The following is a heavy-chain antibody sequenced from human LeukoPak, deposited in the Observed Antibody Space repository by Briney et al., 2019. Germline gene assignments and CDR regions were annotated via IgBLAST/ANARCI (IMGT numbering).Heavy chain of an antibody. J-gene: IGHJ4*02. D-gene: IGHD5-18*01. CDR3: ARIEDVDTAMYY. CDR1: GYTFTSYD. V-gene: IGHV1-8*01. Sequence: ASVKVSCKASGYTFTSYDINWVRQATGQGLEWMGWMNPNSGNTGYAQKFQGRVTMTRNTSISTAYMELSSLRSEDTAVYYCARIEDVDTAMYYWGQGTLVTVSS. CDR2: MNPNSGNT.